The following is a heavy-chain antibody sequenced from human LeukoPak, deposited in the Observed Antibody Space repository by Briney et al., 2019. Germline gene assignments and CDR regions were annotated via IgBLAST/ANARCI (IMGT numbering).Heavy chain of an antibody. CDR2: IYHSGST. Sequence: SETLSLTCTVSGGSISNYYWGWIRQPPGKGLEWIGYIYHSGSTNYNPSLKSRVTISVDTSKNQFSLKLSSVTAADTAVYYCARDLCVGGTCYGIDYWGQGTVVTVSS. V-gene: IGHV4-59*01. J-gene: IGHJ4*02. D-gene: IGHD2-15*01. CDR3: ARDLCVGGTCYGIDY. CDR1: GGSISNYY.